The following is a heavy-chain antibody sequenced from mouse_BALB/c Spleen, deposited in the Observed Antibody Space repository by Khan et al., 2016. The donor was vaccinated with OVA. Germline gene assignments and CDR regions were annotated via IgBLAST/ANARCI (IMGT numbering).Heavy chain of an antibody. Sequence: EVELVESGGDLVKPGGSLTLSCAASGFTLSSYSMSWVRQTPDKRLEWVASISSGGDYTYYPDSVKGRFTISRENAKNSLNHRMSDLETEDTAMDYCADHLTGSFADWGQGTLVTVSA. J-gene: IGHJ3*01. CDR3: ADHLTGSFAD. V-gene: IGHV5-6*01. D-gene: IGHD4-1*01. CDR1: GFTLSSYS. CDR2: ISSGGDYT.